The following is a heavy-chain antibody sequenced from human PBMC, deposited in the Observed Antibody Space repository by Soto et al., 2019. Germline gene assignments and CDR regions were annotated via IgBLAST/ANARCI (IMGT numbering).Heavy chain of an antibody. D-gene: IGHD2-15*01. Sequence: SETLSLTCTVSGGSVRSSGYYWAWIRQPPGKGLEWIGSLYSSGKTYRNPSLKSRVTMSDDTSKNQLSLRLSSVTAADTAVYYCARLILAFTEHFDYWGQRTLVTVST. CDR1: GGSVRSSGYY. CDR2: LYSSGKT. J-gene: IGHJ4*02. V-gene: IGHV4-39*01. CDR3: ARLILAFTEHFDY.